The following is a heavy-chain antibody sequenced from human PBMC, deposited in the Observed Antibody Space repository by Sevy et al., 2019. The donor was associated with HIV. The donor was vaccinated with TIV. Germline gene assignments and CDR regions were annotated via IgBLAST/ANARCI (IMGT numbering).Heavy chain of an antibody. CDR2: ISYDGSNK. CDR3: ARDKFGYTGGWQATGGFDY. D-gene: IGHD6-19*01. V-gene: IGHV3-30-3*01. J-gene: IGHJ4*02. Sequence: GGSLRLSCAASGFTFSSHAMHWVRQTPGKGLEWVAVISYDGSNKFFANSVKGRFTVSRDNSQNALYLQMNSLRAEDTAIYFCARDKFGYTGGWQATGGFDYWGQGTLVTVSS. CDR1: GFTFSSHA.